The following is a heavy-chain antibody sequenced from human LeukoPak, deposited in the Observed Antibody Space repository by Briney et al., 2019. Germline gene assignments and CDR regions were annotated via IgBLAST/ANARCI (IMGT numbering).Heavy chain of an antibody. CDR2: LSGSGGST. CDR3: AKDDGAAAGTLGASDI. D-gene: IGHD6-13*01. V-gene: IGHV3-23*01. CDR1: GFTFSNYA. Sequence: GGSLRLSCAASGFTFSNYAMSWVRQAPGKGLEWVSALSGSGGSTYYADSVKGRFTISRDNSKNTLYLQMNSLRAEDTAVYYCAKDDGAAAGTLGASDIWGQGTMVTVSS. J-gene: IGHJ3*02.